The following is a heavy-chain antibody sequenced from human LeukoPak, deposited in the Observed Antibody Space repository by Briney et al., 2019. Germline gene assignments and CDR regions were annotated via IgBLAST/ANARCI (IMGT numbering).Heavy chain of an antibody. Sequence: PGGSLRLSCAASGFTFSNYWMTWVRQSPGKGLEWVANIKQDGSEKYYVDSLKGRFTISRDNAKNSLYLQMNSLRVEDTGVYYCARVTPLSGYAPDYWGQGTLVTVSS. D-gene: IGHD5-12*01. J-gene: IGHJ4*02. CDR3: ARVTPLSGYAPDY. V-gene: IGHV3-7*01. CDR1: GFTFSNYW. CDR2: IKQDGSEK.